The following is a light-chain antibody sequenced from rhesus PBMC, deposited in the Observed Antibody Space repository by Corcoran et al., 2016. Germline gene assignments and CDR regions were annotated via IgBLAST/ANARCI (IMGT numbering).Light chain of an antibody. V-gene: IGKV1-22*01. J-gene: IGKJ1*01. CDR1: QSISSW. Sequence: DIQMTQSPSSLSASVGDTVTITCRASQSISSWLDWYQQKPGKAPKLLNYKAPSLQSGAPSRFSGSGSGTAFTLPISSLQPEDFATYYCLQYSSSPWTFGQGTKVEIK. CDR3: LQYSSSPWT. CDR2: KAP.